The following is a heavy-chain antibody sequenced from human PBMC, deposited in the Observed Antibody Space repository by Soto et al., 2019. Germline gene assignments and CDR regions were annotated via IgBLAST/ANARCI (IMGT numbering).Heavy chain of an antibody. D-gene: IGHD2-21*02. CDR3: VRRYGGDTGDY. V-gene: IGHV4-31*03. Sequence: QVQLQESGPGLVKPSQTLSLTCTVSGGSISSGGYYWIWIRQHPGKGMEWIGSIYYSGSPYYNPSIRRRVTIQVYTSKNQFSMKLSSVTAADTAVCYWVRRYGGDTGDYWGQGTLVTVSS. CDR1: GGSISSGGYY. CDR2: IYYSGSP. J-gene: IGHJ4*02.